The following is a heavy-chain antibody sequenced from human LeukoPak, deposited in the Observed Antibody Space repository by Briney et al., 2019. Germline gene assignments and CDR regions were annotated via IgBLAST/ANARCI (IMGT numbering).Heavy chain of an antibody. Sequence: ASVKDSCKASGYTFTSYDINWVRQAPGQGLEWMGRIIPILGIANYAQKFQGRVTITADKSTSTAYMELSSLRSEDTAVYYCAREEDYGEGLNWFDPWGQGTLVTVSS. CDR3: AREEDYGEGLNWFDP. J-gene: IGHJ5*02. CDR1: GYTFTSYD. CDR2: IIPILGIA. V-gene: IGHV1-69*04. D-gene: IGHD4-17*01.